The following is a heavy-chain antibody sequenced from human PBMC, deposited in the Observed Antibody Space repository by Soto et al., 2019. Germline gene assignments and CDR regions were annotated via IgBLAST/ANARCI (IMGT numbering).Heavy chain of an antibody. CDR1: GGSFSGYY. CDR2: INHSGST. D-gene: IGHD4-17*01. CDR3: ARSPGYYGDYFDY. Sequence: SETLSLTCAVYGGSFSGYYWSWIRQPPGKGLEWIGEINHSGSTNYNPSLKSRVTISVDTSKNQFSLKLSSVTAADTAVYYCARSPGYYGDYFDYWGQGTLVTVSS. V-gene: IGHV4-34*01. J-gene: IGHJ4*02.